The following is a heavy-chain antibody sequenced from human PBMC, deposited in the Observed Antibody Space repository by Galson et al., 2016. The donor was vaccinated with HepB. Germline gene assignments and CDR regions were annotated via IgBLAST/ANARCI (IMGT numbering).Heavy chain of an antibody. J-gene: IGHJ4*02. CDR1: GGSLSSYY. V-gene: IGHV4-59*01. D-gene: IGHD3-3*01. CDR2: IYYSGST. CDR3: ARRGSGYYTGEHY. Sequence: SETLSLTCTVSGGSLSSYYWSWIRQPPGKGLEWIGYIYYSGSTNYNPSLKGRVTISIDTSKNQFSLKLSSVTAADTAMYYCARRGSGYYTGEHYWGQGTLVTVAS.